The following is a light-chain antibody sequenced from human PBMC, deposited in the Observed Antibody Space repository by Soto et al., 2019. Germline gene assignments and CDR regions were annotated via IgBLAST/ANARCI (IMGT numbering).Light chain of an antibody. Sequence: EIVLTQSPGTLSLSPGERATLSCRASQSVSSNYLAWYQQKPGQAPRLLIYGASSRATGIPDRFSGSGSGTDFTLTISRLDPEDFAVYYCQHYDRAPMWTFGQGTKVDIK. CDR2: GAS. V-gene: IGKV3-20*01. J-gene: IGKJ1*01. CDR1: QSVSSNY. CDR3: QHYDRAPMWT.